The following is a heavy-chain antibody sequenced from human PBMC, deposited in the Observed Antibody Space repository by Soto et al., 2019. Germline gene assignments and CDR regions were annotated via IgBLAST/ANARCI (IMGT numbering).Heavy chain of an antibody. V-gene: IGHV6-1*01. CDR2: TYYRSKWYN. CDR1: GDSVSSNSAA. D-gene: IGHD1-1*01. J-gene: IGHJ5*02. Sequence: SQTLSLTCAISGDSVSSNSAAWNWIRQSPSRGLEWLGRTYYRSKWYNDYAVSVKSRITINPDTSKNQFYLQLNSVTPEDTAVYYCARGTGTTGTTARNWFDPWGQGTLVTVSS. CDR3: ARGTGTTGTTARNWFDP.